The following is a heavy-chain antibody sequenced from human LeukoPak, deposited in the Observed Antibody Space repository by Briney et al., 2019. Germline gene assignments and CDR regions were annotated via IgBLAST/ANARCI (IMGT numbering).Heavy chain of an antibody. CDR2: IYDSGST. Sequence: PSETLSLTCTVSGGSIRSSYYYWGWIRQPPGKGLEWIGSIYDSGSTYYNPSLKSRVTISVDTSKNQFSLKLSSVTAADTAVYYCARATTLITMIADNWFDPWGQGTLVTVSS. V-gene: IGHV4-39*07. CDR3: ARATTLITMIADNWFDP. CDR1: GGSIRSSYYY. D-gene: IGHD3-22*01. J-gene: IGHJ5*02.